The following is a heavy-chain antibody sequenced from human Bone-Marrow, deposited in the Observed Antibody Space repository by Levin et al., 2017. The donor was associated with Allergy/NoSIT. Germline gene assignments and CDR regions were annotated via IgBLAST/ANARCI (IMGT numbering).Heavy chain of an antibody. CDR3: ARDRRAFGLIINSYYGLDV. V-gene: IGHV4-31*03. CDR2: IYYSGST. J-gene: IGHJ6*02. CDR1: GGSISSGGSY. D-gene: IGHD3/OR15-3a*01. Sequence: PSETLSLTCNVSGGSISSGGSYWSWVRQHPGKGLEWIGYIYYSGSTYYNPSLQSRVNMSVDTSRNQFSLNLNSVTAADTAVYYCARDRRAFGLIINSYYGLDVWGQGTTVIVSS.